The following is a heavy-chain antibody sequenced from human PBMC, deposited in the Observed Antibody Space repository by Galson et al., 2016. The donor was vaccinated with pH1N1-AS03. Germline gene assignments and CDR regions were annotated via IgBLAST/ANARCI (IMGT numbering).Heavy chain of an antibody. J-gene: IGHJ3*02. CDR2: VYWDETR. V-gene: IGHV2-5*02. D-gene: IGHD2/OR15-2a*01. CDR1: GVSVTSSGVG. Sequence: PALVKPTQTLTLTCSVSGVSVTSSGVGVGWFRQPPGKALEWLALVYWDETRRYSPPLKNRLTITKDSSKNQVVLTVTSVDPMDIDTSFCALPNSGGNAFEIWGPGTMVTVSS. CDR3: ALPNSGGNAFEI.